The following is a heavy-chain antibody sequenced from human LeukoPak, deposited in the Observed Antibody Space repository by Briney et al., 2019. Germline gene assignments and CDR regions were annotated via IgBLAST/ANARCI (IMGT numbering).Heavy chain of an antibody. Sequence: GGSLRLSCTASGFSFSDYTMNWVRQAPGKGLEWLSSISSGSAYIHYADSVKGRFTISRDNAKNSLNLQMSSLRAGDTAVYYCASGTTGTTGFNYWGQGTLVTVSS. CDR2: ISSGSAYI. CDR1: GFSFSDYT. CDR3: ASGTTGTTGFNY. D-gene: IGHD4-11*01. J-gene: IGHJ4*02. V-gene: IGHV3-21*01.